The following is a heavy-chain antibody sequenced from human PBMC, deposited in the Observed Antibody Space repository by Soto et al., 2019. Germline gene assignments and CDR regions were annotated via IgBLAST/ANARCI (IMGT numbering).Heavy chain of an antibody. CDR2: INADNGNT. Sequence: ASVKVSCKESGYTFTSYSMRWVRQAPGQRLEWMGWINADNGNTKYAQKFQGRVTITRDTSASTAYMELSSLRSEDTAVYYCARSYSSRPNRGPPYYYGMDVLGQGTTVTVSS. CDR3: ARSYSSRPNRGPPYYYGMDV. V-gene: IGHV1-3*01. D-gene: IGHD6-13*01. J-gene: IGHJ6*02. CDR1: GYTFTSYS.